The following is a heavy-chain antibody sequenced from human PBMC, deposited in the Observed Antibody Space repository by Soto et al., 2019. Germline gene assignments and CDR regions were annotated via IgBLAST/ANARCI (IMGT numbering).Heavy chain of an antibody. CDR1: GGTFSSYA. D-gene: IGHD2-2*01. CDR2: IIPIFGTA. Sequence: SVKVSCKASGGTFSSYAISWVRQAPGQGLEWMGGIIPIFGTANYAQKFQGRVTITADKSTSTAYMELSSLRSEDTAVYYCARDSRYCSSTSCSNGMDVWGQGTTVTVSS. CDR3: ARDSRYCSSTSCSNGMDV. J-gene: IGHJ6*02. V-gene: IGHV1-69*06.